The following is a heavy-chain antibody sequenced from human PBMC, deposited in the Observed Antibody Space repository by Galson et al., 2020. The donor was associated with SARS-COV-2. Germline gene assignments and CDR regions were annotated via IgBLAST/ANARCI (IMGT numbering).Heavy chain of an antibody. CDR1: GYTLTDNY. J-gene: IGHJ4*02. V-gene: IGHV1-2*02. CDR2: INPKNGVT. Sequence: APLTVSCTAPGYTLTDNYIHWVRQATGQSLECMGWINPKNGVTNYVQKFQGRVTMTRDISISTVYMVLISLTSDDTGIYYCGKGDVGVAGYWGQGALVTVSS. D-gene: IGHD3-16*01. CDR3: GKGDVGVAGY.